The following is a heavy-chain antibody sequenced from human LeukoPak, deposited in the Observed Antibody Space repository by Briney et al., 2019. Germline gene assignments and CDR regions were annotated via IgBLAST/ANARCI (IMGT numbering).Heavy chain of an antibody. CDR1: GFAFSSYS. J-gene: IGHJ6*02. D-gene: IGHD2-2*01. Sequence: PGGSLRLSCAASGFAFSSYSMNWVRQAPGKGLEWVSSISSSSSYIYYADSVKGRFTISRDNAKNSLYLQMNSLRAEDTAVYYCATTPYCSSTSCYFDYYYGMDVWGQGTTVTVSS. V-gene: IGHV3-21*01. CDR3: ATTPYCSSTSCYFDYYYGMDV. CDR2: ISSSSSYI.